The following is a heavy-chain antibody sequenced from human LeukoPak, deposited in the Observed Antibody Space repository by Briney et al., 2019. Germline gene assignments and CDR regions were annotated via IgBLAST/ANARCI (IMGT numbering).Heavy chain of an antibody. J-gene: IGHJ4*02. Sequence: PGGSLRLSCVTSGFTFEDHAMHWVRQGPGKGLEWLAGISWKSNNIIYADSAGGRVTISRDNAKNSLFLQMNSLGVEDTALYYCARDFSNGYFRHFDFWGRGTQVTVSS. CDR2: ISWKSNNI. D-gene: IGHD3-22*01. CDR1: GFTFEDHA. V-gene: IGHV3-9*01. CDR3: ARDFSNGYFRHFDF.